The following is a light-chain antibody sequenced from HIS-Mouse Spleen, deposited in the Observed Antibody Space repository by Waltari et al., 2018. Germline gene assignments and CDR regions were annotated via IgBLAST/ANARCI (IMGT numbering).Light chain of an antibody. CDR2: WAS. V-gene: IGKV4-1*01. CDR3: QQYYSTPLT. Sequence: DIVMTQSPDSLAVSLGERATINCKLTQSVLYSSNNKNYLAWYQQKPGQPPKLLIYWASTRESGVPDRFSGSGSGTDFTLTISSLQAEDVAVYYCQQYYSTPLTFGGGTKVEIK. J-gene: IGKJ4*01. CDR1: QSVLYSSNNKNY.